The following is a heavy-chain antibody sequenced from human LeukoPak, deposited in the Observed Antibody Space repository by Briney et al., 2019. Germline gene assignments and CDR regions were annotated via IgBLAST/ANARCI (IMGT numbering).Heavy chain of an antibody. J-gene: IGHJ4*02. Sequence: SETLSLTCTVSGGSLRGYYWIWIRQPPGKGLEWIGYIYYSGSTTYNPSLKSRVTMSVDTSKNQFSLKLSSVTAADTAVYYCARGYAYGDTGSFDYWGQGALVTVSS. CDR3: ARGYAYGDTGSFDY. CDR1: GGSLRGYY. CDR2: IYYSGST. D-gene: IGHD4-17*01. V-gene: IGHV4-59*01.